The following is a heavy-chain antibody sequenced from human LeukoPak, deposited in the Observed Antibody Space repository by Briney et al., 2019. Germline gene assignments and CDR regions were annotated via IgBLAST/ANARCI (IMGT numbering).Heavy chain of an antibody. CDR2: INPNSGGT. V-gene: IGHV1-2*02. CDR1: GYTFTGYY. J-gene: IGHJ4*02. Sequence: ASVKVSCKASGYTFTGYYMHWVRQAPGQGLEWMGWINPNSGGTNYAQKFQGRVTMTRDTSISTAYMELSGLRSDDTAVYYCARVPSPTAMGFFFDYWGQGTLVTVSS. CDR3: ARVPSPTAMGFFFDY. D-gene: IGHD5-18*01.